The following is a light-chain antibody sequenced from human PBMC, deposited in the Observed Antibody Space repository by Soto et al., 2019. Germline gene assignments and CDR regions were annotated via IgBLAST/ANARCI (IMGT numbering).Light chain of an antibody. V-gene: IGLV1-40*01. CDR3: QSYENSRTGFYV. J-gene: IGLJ1*01. CDR1: SSDIGAGFD. Sequence: QSVLTQPPSVSGAPGQRVTISCSGSSSDIGAGFDVHRYQHLPGTAPKLLIYGNTNRPSGVPGRFSGSKSGTSASLVISGLQAEDEADYYCQSYENSRTGFYVFGTGTKVTVL. CDR2: GNT.